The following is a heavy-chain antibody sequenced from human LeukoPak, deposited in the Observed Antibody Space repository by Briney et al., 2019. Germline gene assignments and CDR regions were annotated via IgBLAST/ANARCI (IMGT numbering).Heavy chain of an antibody. D-gene: IGHD1-7*01. CDR1: GYTFTGYY. CDR3: ARAITGTTYYYYYYMDV. V-gene: IGHV1-2*06. J-gene: IGHJ6*03. CDR2: INPNSGGT. Sequence: GASVKVSCKASGYTFTGYYMHWVRQAPGQGLEWMGRINPNSGGTNYAQKFQGRVTMTRDTSISTAYMELIRLRSDDTAVYYCARAITGTTYYYYYYMDVWGKGTTVTVSS.